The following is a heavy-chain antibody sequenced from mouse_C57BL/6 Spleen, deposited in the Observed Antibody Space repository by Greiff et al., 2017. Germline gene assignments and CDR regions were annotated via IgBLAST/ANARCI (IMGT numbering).Heavy chain of an antibody. Sequence: QVQLQQSGAELARPGASVKLSCKASGSTFTSYGISWVKQRPGQGLEWIGEIYPRSGNTYYNETFKGKATLTADKSSSTAYMELRSLTSDDSAVYFCARSGITTVVDYFDDWGQGTTLTVSS. J-gene: IGHJ2*01. D-gene: IGHD1-1*01. CDR1: GSTFTSYG. V-gene: IGHV1-81*01. CDR2: IYPRSGNT. CDR3: ARSGITTVVDYFDD.